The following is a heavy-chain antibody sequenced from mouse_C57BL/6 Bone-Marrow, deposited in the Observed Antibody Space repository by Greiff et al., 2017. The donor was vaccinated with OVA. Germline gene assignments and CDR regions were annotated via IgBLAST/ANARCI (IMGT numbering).Heavy chain of an antibody. V-gene: IGHV1-59*01. Sequence: VQLQQPGAELVRPGTSVKLSCKASGYTFTSYWMHWVKQRPGQGLEWIGVIDPSDSYTNYNQKFKGKATLTVDTSSSTAYMQLSSLTSEDSAVYYCAREPLYDYDGGVYAMDYWGQGTSVTVSS. CDR2: IDPSDSYT. D-gene: IGHD2-4*01. J-gene: IGHJ4*01. CDR1: GYTFTSYW. CDR3: AREPLYDYDGGVYAMDY.